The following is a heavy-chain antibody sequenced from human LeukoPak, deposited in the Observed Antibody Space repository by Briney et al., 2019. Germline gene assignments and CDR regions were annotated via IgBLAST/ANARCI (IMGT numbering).Heavy chain of an antibody. Sequence: GGSLRLSYAVSGFTFTSYWIHWVRQAPGKGLVWVSRINGDGSNTSYADSVKGRFTISRDNAKNSLYLQMNSLRAEDTALYYCARGRPPADYWGQGTLVTVSS. CDR3: ARGRPPADY. V-gene: IGHV3-74*01. J-gene: IGHJ4*02. CDR1: GFTFTSYW. CDR2: INGDGSNT.